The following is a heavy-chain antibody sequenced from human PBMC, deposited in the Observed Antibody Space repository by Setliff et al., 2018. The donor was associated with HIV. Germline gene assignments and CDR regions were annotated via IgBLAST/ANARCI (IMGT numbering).Heavy chain of an antibody. CDR1: GFTFSNYE. D-gene: IGHD6-13*01. CDR2: ISSSGSTI. CDR3: AKADDGAAAGPAP. Sequence: GGSLRLSCAASGFTFSNYEMNWVRQAPGKGLEWVSYISSSGSTIYYTESVKGRFTISRDNAKNSLYLQMDSLRADDTATYYCAKADDGAAAGPAPWGHGTLVTVSS. J-gene: IGHJ5*02. V-gene: IGHV3-48*03.